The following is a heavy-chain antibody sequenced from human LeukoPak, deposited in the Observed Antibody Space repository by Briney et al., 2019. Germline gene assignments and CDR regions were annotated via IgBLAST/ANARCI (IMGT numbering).Heavy chain of an antibody. V-gene: IGHV3-30*18. D-gene: IGHD6-13*01. J-gene: IGHJ4*02. CDR2: ISYDGSNK. Sequence: GRSLRLSCAASGFTFSSYGMHWVRHAPGKGLELVAVISYDGSNKYYADSVKGRFTISRDNSKNTLYLQMNSLRAEDTAVYYCAKDTGEQQLVPEYFDYWGQGTLVTVSS. CDR3: AKDTGEQQLVPEYFDY. CDR1: GFTFSSYG.